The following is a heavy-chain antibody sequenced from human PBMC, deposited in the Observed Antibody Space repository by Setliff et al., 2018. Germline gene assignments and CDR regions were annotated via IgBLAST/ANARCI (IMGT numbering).Heavy chain of an antibody. J-gene: IGHJ4*02. CDR3: ARGGMAAAGRKGVFEY. CDR2: IHTGGGSA. CDR1: GYSFTGYY. V-gene: IGHV1-46*01. Sequence: ASVKVSCKASGYSFTGYYMHWVRQAPGQGLEWMGIIHTGGGSASYAQKFQGRVTMTSGTSTSTLYMEVNSVRSDDTAIYYCARGGMAAAGRKGVFEYWGQGTQVTVSS. D-gene: IGHD6-13*01.